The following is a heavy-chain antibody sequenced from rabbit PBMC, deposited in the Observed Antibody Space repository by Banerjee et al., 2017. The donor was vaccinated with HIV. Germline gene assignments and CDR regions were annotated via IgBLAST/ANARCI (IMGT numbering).Heavy chain of an antibody. CDR3: ARDLAGAIGWNFNL. CDR2: INTISGDT. CDR1: GFSFSNKYV. J-gene: IGHJ4*01. V-gene: IGHV1S45*01. D-gene: IGHD4-1*01. Sequence: QEQLVESGGGLVQPEGSLTLTCTASGFSFSNKYVMCWVRQAPGKGLEWIACINTISGDTVYATWAKGRFTISKASWTTVTLQMTSLTAADTASYFCARDLAGAIGWNFNLWGQGTLVTVS.